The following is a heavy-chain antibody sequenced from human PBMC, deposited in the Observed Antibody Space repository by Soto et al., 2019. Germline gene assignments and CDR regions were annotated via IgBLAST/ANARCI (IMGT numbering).Heavy chain of an antibody. CDR3: ARDPYGDYGFDY. D-gene: IGHD4-17*01. CDR2: IYYSGST. Sequence: SETLSLTCTVPGGSVSSGSYYWSWIRQPPGKGLEWIGYIYYSGSTNYNPSLKSRVTISVDTSKNQFSLKLSSVTAADTAVYYCARDPYGDYGFDYWGQGTLVTVS. V-gene: IGHV4-61*01. J-gene: IGHJ4*02. CDR1: GGSVSSGSYY.